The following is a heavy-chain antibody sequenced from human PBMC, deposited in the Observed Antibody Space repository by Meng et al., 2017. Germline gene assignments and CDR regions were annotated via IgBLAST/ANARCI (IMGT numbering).Heavy chain of an antibody. V-gene: IGHV4-34*01. CDR2: INHSGST. J-gene: IGHJ4*02. Sequence: VRLRRWGAGLLKPSETLSPTWAVYGGSFSGYYWSWIRQPPGKGLEWIGEINHSGSTNYNPSLKSRVTISVDTSKNQFSLKLSSVTAADTAVYYCARGSMFGATVTKIDYWGQGTLVTVSS. CDR3: ARGSMFGATVTKIDY. D-gene: IGHD4-17*01. CDR1: GGSFSGYY.